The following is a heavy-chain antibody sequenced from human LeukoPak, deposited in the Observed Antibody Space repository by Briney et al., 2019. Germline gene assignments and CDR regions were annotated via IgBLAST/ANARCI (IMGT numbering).Heavy chain of an antibody. CDR1: GLTFSRYA. V-gene: IGHV3-23*01. CDR3: AKEVYYFDTSGLYSFAFDI. CDR2: ISASGGST. D-gene: IGHD3-22*01. Sequence: GGSLRLSCAASGLTFSRYAMSWVRQAPGKGLEWVSAISASGGSTYYADSVKGRFTISRDNSKDTLYLQMNSLRVEDTAVYYCAKEVYYFDTSGLYSFAFDIWGQGTMVTVPS. J-gene: IGHJ3*02.